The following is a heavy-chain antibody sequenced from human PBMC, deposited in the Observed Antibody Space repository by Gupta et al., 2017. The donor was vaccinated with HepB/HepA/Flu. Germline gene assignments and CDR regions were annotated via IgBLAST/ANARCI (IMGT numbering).Heavy chain of an antibody. D-gene: IGHD1-26*01. J-gene: IGHJ6*03. CDR2: ISGSGGTR. Sequence: EVQLLESGGGLVQPGGSLRLSCAASGFSFSSYAMTWVRQAPGKGLEWVSGISGSGGTRYYAESVKGRFTISRDNSKNTLYLQMNSLRAEDTSVDDCAKDMGGDYYRAVWGKGTKVTVSS. V-gene: IGHV3-23*01. CDR1: GFSFSSYA. CDR3: AKDMGGDYYRAV.